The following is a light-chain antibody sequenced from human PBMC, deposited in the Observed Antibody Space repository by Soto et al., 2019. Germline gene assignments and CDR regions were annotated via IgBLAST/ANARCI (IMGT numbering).Light chain of an antibody. V-gene: IGLV2-23*01. CDR2: EGG. Sequence: QSVLTQPDSVSGSPGQSIALSCTGTSSDVGTYNLVSWYQQHPGKAPKLLISEGGKRPSGVSDRFSGSKSGNTASLTISGLQAEDEADYYCCSFAAGNTYVFGTGTKLTVL. CDR3: CSFAAGNTYV. CDR1: SSDVGTYNL. J-gene: IGLJ1*01.